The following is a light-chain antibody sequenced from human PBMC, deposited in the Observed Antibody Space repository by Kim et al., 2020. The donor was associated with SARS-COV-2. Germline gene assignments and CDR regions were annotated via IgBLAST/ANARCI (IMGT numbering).Light chain of an antibody. J-gene: IGLJ2*01. CDR3: QSTDNSGTYYVV. Sequence: SYELTQPPSVSVSPGQTARITCSGDSLPKQYAYWYQQKPGQAPVLVIYKDSERPSGIPERFSGSSSGTTVTLTISGVQAEDEAEYYCQSTDNSGTYYVV. V-gene: IGLV3-25*03. CDR1: SLPKQY. CDR2: KDS.